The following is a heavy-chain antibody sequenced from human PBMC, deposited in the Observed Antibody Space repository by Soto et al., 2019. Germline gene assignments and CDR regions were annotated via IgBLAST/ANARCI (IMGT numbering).Heavy chain of an antibody. V-gene: IGHV1-46*01. CDR3: ARVALSGGGWLDP. D-gene: IGHD1-26*01. J-gene: IGHJ5*02. CDR1: GYTFTSFY. CDR2: INPRGGST. Sequence: QVQLVQSGAEVKKPGASVNVSCKASGYTFTSFYMHWVRQAPGQGLEWMGIINPRGGSTTYAQKFQCRVTVTRDTSTSTVYMELRNLRSDDTAIYYCARVALSGGGWLDPWGQGTLVTVSS.